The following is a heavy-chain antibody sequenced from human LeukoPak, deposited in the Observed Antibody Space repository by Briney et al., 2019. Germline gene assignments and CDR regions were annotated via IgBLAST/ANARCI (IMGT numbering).Heavy chain of an antibody. CDR1: GGSISSGGYS. CDR3: ARVDLSIAGVYWFDP. J-gene: IGHJ5*02. V-gene: IGHV4-30-2*01. D-gene: IGHD2-8*01. CDR2: IYHSGST. Sequence: SETLSLPCAVSGGSISSGGYSWSWIRQPPGKGLEWIGYIYHSGSTYYNPSLKSRVTISVDRSKNQFSLKLSSVTAADTAVYYCARVDLSIAGVYWFDPWGEGTLVTVSS.